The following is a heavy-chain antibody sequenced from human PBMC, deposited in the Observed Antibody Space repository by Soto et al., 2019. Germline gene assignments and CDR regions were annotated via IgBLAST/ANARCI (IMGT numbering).Heavy chain of an antibody. CDR2: IIPIFGTA. J-gene: IGHJ5*02. CDR1: GGTFSSYA. V-gene: IGHV1-69*13. Sequence: ASVKVSCKASGGTFSSYAISWVRQAPGQGLEWMGGIIPIFGTANYAQKFQGRVTITADESTSTAYMELSSLRSEDTAVYYCAREGSGYNYEGWFDPWGQGTLVTVSS. D-gene: IGHD5-12*01. CDR3: AREGSGYNYEGWFDP.